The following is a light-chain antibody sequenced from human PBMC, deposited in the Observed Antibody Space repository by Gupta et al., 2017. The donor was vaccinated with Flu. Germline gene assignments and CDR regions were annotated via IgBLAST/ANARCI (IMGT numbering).Light chain of an antibody. Sequence: DIQMTPSSSTLSASVGDRVTITCRASQSISSWLAWYQQKPGKAPKLLIYKASSLESGIPSRFSGSGSGTEFTLTISSLQPDDFATYYCQQYNSYALTFGGGTKVEIK. CDR1: QSISSW. CDR2: KAS. CDR3: QQYNSYALT. J-gene: IGKJ4*02. V-gene: IGKV1-5*03.